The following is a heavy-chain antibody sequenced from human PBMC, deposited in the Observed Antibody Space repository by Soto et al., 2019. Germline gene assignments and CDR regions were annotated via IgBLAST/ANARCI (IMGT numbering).Heavy chain of an antibody. V-gene: IGHV4-34*01. CDR2: INHSGST. J-gene: IGHJ4*02. CDR3: AREYSSSSLGY. Sequence: PSETLSLTCAVXGGSFSGYYWSWIRQPPGKGLEWIGEINHSGSTNYNPSLKSRVTISVDTSKNQFSLKLSSVTAADTAVYYCAREYSSSSLGYWGQGTLVTVSS. CDR1: GGSFSGYY. D-gene: IGHD6-6*01.